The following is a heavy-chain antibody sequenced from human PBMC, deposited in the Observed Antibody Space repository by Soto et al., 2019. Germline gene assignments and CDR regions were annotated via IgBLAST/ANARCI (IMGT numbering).Heavy chain of an antibody. CDR1: GGTFRTSA. Sequence: QVQLVQSGAEVKKPGSSVKVSCKASGGTFRTSAISWVRQAPGQGLEWVGGIMPVFRRPKYAQNFQGRVTLTSDQXTSTAYMELSSLRSDDTAVYYCARDKDRPQLGGNYYYILDVWGQGTAVTVSS. J-gene: IGHJ6*02. D-gene: IGHD3-3*02. CDR3: ARDKDRPQLGGNYYYILDV. V-gene: IGHV1-69*05. CDR2: IMPVFRRP.